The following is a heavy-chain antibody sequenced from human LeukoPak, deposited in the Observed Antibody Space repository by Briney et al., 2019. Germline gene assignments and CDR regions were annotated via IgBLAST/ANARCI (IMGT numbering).Heavy chain of an antibody. V-gene: IGHV1-2*02. CDR1: GYTFTGYY. CDR3: ARDTLYCSSTSCLSGAFDI. CDR2: INPNSGGT. J-gene: IGHJ3*02. D-gene: IGHD2-2*01. Sequence: GASVKVSCKSSGYTFTGYYMHWMRQAPGQGVEWMGWINPNSGGTNYAQKFQDRVTMTRDTSISTAYMELSRLRSDDTAVYYCARDTLYCSSTSCLSGAFDIWGQGTMVTVSS.